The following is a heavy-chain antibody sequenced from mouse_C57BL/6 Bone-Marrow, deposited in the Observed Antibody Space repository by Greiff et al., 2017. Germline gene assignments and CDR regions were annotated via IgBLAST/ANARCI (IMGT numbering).Heavy chain of an antibody. Sequence: EVKLVESGGGLVKPGGSLKLSCAASGFTFSSYAMSWVRQTPEKRLEWVATISDGGSYTYYPDNVKGRVTISRYNAKNKLYLQMRRLKSEDTAMYYGARYGSSSFAYWGQGTLVTVSA. CDR1: GFTFSSYA. CDR2: ISDGGSYT. J-gene: IGHJ3*01. D-gene: IGHD1-1*01. CDR3: ARYGSSSFAY. V-gene: IGHV5-4*03.